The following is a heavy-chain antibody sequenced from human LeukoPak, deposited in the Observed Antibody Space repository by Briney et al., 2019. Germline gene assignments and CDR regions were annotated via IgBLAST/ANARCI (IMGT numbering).Heavy chain of an antibody. CDR3: ARDLGHFDWLPQAWY. V-gene: IGHV1-46*01. CDR2: INPSGGSI. J-gene: IGHJ4*02. Sequence: AASVKVSCKASGYTFTSYYMHWVRQAPGQGLEWMGIINPSGGSISYAQKFQGRVTMTRDTSTSTVYMELSSLRSEDTAVYYCARDLGHFDWLPQAWYWGQGTLVTVSS. D-gene: IGHD3-9*01. CDR1: GYTFTSYY.